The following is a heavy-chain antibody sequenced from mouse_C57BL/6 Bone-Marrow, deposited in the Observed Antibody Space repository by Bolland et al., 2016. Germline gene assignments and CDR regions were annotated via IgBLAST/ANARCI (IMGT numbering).Heavy chain of an antibody. CDR3: ASPLYAMDC. Sequence: YPRSGNTYYNEKFKGKATLTADKSSSTAYMELRSLTSEDSAVYFCASPLYAMDCWGQGTS. CDR2: YPRSGNT. V-gene: IGHV1-81*01. J-gene: IGHJ4*01.